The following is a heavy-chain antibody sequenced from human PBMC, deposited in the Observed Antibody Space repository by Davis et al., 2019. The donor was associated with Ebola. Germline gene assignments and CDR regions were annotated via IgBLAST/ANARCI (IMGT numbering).Heavy chain of an antibody. CDR3: ARDPPYYDSSGYYSRFDY. D-gene: IGHD3-22*01. V-gene: IGHV1-46*03. CDR1: GYTFTAYY. CDR2: INPSGGST. Sequence: AASVKVSCKASGYTFTAYYIHWVRQAPGQGLEWMGIINPSGGSTSYAQKFQGRVTMTRDTSTSTVYMELSSLRSEDTAVYYCARDPPYYDSSGYYSRFDYWGQGTLVTVSS. J-gene: IGHJ4*02.